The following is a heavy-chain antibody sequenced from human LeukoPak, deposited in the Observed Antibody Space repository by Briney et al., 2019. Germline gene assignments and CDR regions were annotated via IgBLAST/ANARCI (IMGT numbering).Heavy chain of an antibody. CDR2: IYYGGST. D-gene: IGHD3-10*01. J-gene: IGHJ4*02. V-gene: IGHV4-59*01. CDR3: ASFGAGGPPFDY. CDR1: GGSISSYS. Sequence: SETLSLTCTVSGGSISSYSWSWIRQPPGKGLEWIGYIYYGGSTNYNPSLKSRVTISVDTSKNQFSLKLSSVTAADTAVYYCASFGAGGPPFDYWGQGTLVTVSS.